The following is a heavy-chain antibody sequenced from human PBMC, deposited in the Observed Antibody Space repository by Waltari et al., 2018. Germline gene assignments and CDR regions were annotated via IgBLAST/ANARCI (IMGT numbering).Heavy chain of an antibody. Sequence: QVQLQQWGAGLVRPSETLSLTCAVYGGSFNAYYWTWIRQPPGKGLPWIGEINHNAHTTDNPSHKSRVTISVDTSKKQFSLNLASVTAADTAVYYCARKEVIRSIYGGVRRESWFDPWGQGTLVSVSS. CDR2: INHNAHT. D-gene: IGHD3-16*01. V-gene: IGHV4-34*02. J-gene: IGHJ5*02. CDR1: GGSFNAYY. CDR3: ARKEVIRSIYGGVRRESWFDP.